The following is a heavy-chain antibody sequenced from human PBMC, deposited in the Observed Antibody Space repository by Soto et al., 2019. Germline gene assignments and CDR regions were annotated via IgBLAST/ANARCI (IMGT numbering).Heavy chain of an antibody. CDR2: ISSTTNYI. CDR3: ARDRSVGSYNWFDP. CDR1: GFTFTRYS. V-gene: IGHV3-21*06. D-gene: IGHD1-26*01. Sequence: GGSLRLSCAASGFTFTRYSMNWVRQAPGKGLEWVSSISSTTNYIYYGDSMKGRFTISRDNAKNSLYLEMNSLRAEDTAVYYCARDRSVGSYNWFDPWGQGTLVTVSS. J-gene: IGHJ5*02.